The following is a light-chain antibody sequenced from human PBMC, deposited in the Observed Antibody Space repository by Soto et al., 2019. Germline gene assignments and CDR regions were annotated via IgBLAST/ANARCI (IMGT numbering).Light chain of an antibody. CDR1: SSDVGEENY. CDR2: EVS. CDR3: SSFAGSPVV. V-gene: IGLV2-8*01. J-gene: IGLJ2*01. Sequence: QSALTQPPSASGSPGQSVTITCSGTSSDVGEENYVSWYQQHPGKVPKLILYEVSKRPSGGPDRFSGSRSGNTASLTVSGLQAEDEADYYCSSFAGSPVVFGGGTKLTVL.